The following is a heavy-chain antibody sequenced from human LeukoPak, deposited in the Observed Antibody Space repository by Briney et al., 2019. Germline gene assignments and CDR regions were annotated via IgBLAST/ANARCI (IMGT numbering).Heavy chain of an antibody. D-gene: IGHD5-12*01. V-gene: IGHV1-2*02. J-gene: IGHJ4*02. Sequence: GASVKVSCKTSGYTFTGYYMHWVRQAPGQGLAWMGWINPYSGDTTYAQKFQGRLTLTRDTSISTAYMEVSRLKSDDTAVYYCARTNGGYEYNWGQGTRVIVSP. CDR2: INPYSGDT. CDR3: ARTNGGYEYN. CDR1: GYTFTGYY.